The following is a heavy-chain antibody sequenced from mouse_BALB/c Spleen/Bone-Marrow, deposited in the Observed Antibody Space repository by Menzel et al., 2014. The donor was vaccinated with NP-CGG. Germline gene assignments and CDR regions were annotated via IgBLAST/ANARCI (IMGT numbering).Heavy chain of an antibody. CDR1: GFSLRGHG. J-gene: IGHJ4*01. D-gene: IGHD2-10*02. Sequence: VQGVESGPGLVAPSQSLSITCTVSGFSLRGHGVNWVRPPPGKGLEWLGKIWGDGNTDYNSVLKSRLSISKDNSKSQVFLKMNSLQTDDTGRYYCAREGYGSWPMDHWGQGTSVTVSS. CDR3: AREGYGSWPMDH. V-gene: IGHV2-6-7*01. CDR2: IWGDGNT.